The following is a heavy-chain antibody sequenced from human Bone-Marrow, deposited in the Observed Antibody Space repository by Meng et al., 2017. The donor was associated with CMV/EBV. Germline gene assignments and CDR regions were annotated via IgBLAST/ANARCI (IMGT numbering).Heavy chain of an antibody. CDR3: AREDYSNYNAFDI. V-gene: IGHV3-21*01. CDR1: GFTFSSYS. CDR2: ISSSSSYI. Sequence: GESLKIPCAASGFTFSSYSMNWVRQAPGKGLEWVSSISSSSSYIYYADSVKGRFTISRDNAKNSLYLQMNSLRAEDTAVYYCAREDYSNYNAFDIWGQGTMVTVSS. D-gene: IGHD4-11*01. J-gene: IGHJ3*02.